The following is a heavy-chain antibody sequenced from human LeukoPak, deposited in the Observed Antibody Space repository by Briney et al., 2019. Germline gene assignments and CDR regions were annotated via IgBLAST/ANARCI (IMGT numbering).Heavy chain of an antibody. CDR3: AKSLRYYYDSSGFDY. D-gene: IGHD3-22*01. CDR1: GFTFSTYG. Sequence: GGSLRLSCAASGFTFSTYGVHWVRQAPGKGLACVAVISYDGSNKYYADSVKGRFTISRDNSNNTLYLQMNSLRAEDTAVYYCAKSLRYYYDSSGFDYWGQGTLVTVSS. V-gene: IGHV3-30*18. J-gene: IGHJ4*02. CDR2: ISYDGSNK.